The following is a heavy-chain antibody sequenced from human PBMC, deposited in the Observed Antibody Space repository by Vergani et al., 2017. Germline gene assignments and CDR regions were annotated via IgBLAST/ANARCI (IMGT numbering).Heavy chain of an antibody. J-gene: IGHJ5*02. CDR3: ASSILVPAAKGWFDP. Sequence: QVQLQESGPGLVKPSETLSLTCTVSGGSISSYYWSWIRQPPGKGLEWIGYIYYSGSTNYNSSLKSRVTISVDTSKNQFSLKLSSVTAADTAVYYCASSILVPAAKGWFDPWGQGTLVTVSS. D-gene: IGHD2-2*01. CDR2: IYYSGST. V-gene: IGHV4-59*01. CDR1: GGSISSYY.